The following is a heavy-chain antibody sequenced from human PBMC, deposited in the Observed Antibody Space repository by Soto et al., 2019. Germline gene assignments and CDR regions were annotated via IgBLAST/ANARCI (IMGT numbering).Heavy chain of an antibody. CDR3: AKEASVPSLGEFWYFDL. J-gene: IGHJ2*01. CDR1: GFTFSNYG. Sequence: EVQLLESGGALVQPGGSLRLSCAGSGFTFSNYGMTWVRQAPGRGLEWVSSVSGDGNTAYYADSVRGRFTISRDNSKDTLFVQMNRLRGVDTAVYYCAKEASVPSLGEFWYFDLWGRGTQVTVSS. CDR2: VSGDGNTA. V-gene: IGHV3-23*01. D-gene: IGHD3-10*01.